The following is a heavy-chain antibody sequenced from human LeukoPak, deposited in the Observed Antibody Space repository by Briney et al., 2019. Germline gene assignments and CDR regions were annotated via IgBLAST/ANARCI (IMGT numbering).Heavy chain of an antibody. CDR1: GGTFSSYT. CDR2: IIPILGIA. J-gene: IGHJ4*02. V-gene: IGHV1-69*16. D-gene: IGHD6-13*01. CDR3: ARERPPGDSSSWFLEGYFDI. Sequence: GASVKVSCKASGGTFSSYTISWVRQAPGQGLEWMGRIIPILGIANYAQKFQGRVTITTDESTRTAYMELSSLRSEDTAVYYCARERPPGDSSSWFLEGYFDIWGQGSLVIVSS.